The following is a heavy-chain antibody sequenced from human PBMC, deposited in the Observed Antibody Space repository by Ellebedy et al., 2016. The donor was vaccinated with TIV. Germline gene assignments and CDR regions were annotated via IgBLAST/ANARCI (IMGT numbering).Heavy chain of an antibody. CDR3: ATGAYDN. CDR1: GFTSSNNS. Sequence: PGGSLRLSCTASGFTSSNNSMNWVRQAPGKGLEWVSYISSSGTTIFYSDSVKGRFTISRDNDKISLYLQMNSLTAEDTAVYYCATGAYDNWGQGTMVMVSS. V-gene: IGHV3-48*04. CDR2: ISSSGTTI. J-gene: IGHJ3*02.